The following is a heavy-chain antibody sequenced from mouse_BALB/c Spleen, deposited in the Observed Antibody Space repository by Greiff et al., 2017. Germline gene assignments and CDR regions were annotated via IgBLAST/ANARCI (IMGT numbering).Heavy chain of an antibody. Sequence: QVQLQQPGAELVKPGASVKLSCKASGYTFTSYYMYWVKQRPGQGLEWIGGINPSNGGTNFNEKFKSKATLTVDKSSSTAYMQLSSLTSEDSAVYYCTREVDYGYDEGFAYWGQGTLVTVSA. CDR2: INPSNGGT. CDR3: TREVDYGYDEGFAY. CDR1: GYTFTSYY. D-gene: IGHD2-2*01. V-gene: IGHV1S81*02. J-gene: IGHJ3*01.